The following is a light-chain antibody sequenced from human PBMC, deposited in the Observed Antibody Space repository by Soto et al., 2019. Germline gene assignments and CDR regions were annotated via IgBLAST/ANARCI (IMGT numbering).Light chain of an antibody. J-gene: IGKJ1*01. CDR2: AAS. CDR1: QNIRTY. Sequence: DIQMTQSPRFLSASVGDRVTITCRASQNIRTYLTWYQQKPGKGPTVLIYAASTLQRGVPSRFSGSTTGTDFTLTITGLQPEDSATYYCQHTLSLPRTFGLGTKVEIK. CDR3: QHTLSLPRT. V-gene: IGKV1-39*01.